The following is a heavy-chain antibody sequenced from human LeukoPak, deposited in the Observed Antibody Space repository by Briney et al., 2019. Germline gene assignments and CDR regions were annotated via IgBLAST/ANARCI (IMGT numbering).Heavy chain of an antibody. J-gene: IGHJ4*02. CDR1: GLTFSIHA. D-gene: IGHD5-18*01. CDR2: TSSNAFST. Sequence: PGESLSLSCPAPGLTFSIHAKHCVRQPPAKGLEYASTTSSNAFSTYYADSVKGRFTISRDNSKNALYLQMSSLRAEDTAVYYCVKDRGGYNYGLGYFDYWGQGTLVTVSS. CDR3: VKDRGGYNYGLGYFDY. V-gene: IGHV3-64D*06.